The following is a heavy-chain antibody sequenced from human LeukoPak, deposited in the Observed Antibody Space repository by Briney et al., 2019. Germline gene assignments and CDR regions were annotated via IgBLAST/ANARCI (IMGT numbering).Heavy chain of an antibody. V-gene: IGHV3-30*02. J-gene: IGHJ4*02. D-gene: IGHD1-26*01. CDR1: GFNFSSYG. CDR2: IRYVGSNK. Sequence: GGSLRLSCAASGFNFSSYGMHWVRQAPGKGLAWVAFIRYVGSNKYYADSVKGRFTISRDNSQNTLYLQMNSLRADVPAVYSLAKDCVGAASFGYWGQGTLVTVSS. CDR3: AKDCVGAASFGY.